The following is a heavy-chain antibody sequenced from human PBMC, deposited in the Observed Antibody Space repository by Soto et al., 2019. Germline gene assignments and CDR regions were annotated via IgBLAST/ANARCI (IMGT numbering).Heavy chain of an antibody. V-gene: IGHV4-30-2*01. CDR2: IYHSGST. CDR1: GGSISSGGYS. Sequence: QLQLQESGSGLVKPSQTLSLTCAVSGGSISSGGYSWSWIRQPPGKGLEWIGYIYHSGSTYYNPSLKSRVTTSVDRSKNQCALKLRSVAAADTAGYYCARVHLYYGDYPLAFEIWGQGTMVTVSS. J-gene: IGHJ3*02. CDR3: ARVHLYYGDYPLAFEI. D-gene: IGHD4-17*01.